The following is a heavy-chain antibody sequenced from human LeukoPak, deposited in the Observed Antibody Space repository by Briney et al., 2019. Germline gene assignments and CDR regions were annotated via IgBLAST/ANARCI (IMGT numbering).Heavy chain of an antibody. D-gene: IGHD3-22*01. CDR1: GFTFSDYY. V-gene: IGHV3-11*05. CDR2: ISSSSSYT. J-gene: IGHJ5*02. Sequence: GSLRLSCAASGFTFSDYYMSWIRQAPGKGLEWVSYISSSSSYTNYADSVKGRFTISKDNAKNSLYLQMNSMRAEDTAVYYCARDSRYYYDSSGLSWFDPWGQGTLVTVSS. CDR3: ARDSRYYYDSSGLSWFDP.